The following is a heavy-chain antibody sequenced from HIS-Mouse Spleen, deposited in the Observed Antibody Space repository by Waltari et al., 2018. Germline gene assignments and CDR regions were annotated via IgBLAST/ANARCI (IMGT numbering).Heavy chain of an antibody. V-gene: IGHV4-39*07. J-gene: IGHJ5*02. Sequence: QLQLQESGPGLVKPSETLSLTCSVSGGSISSSSYYWGWIRQPPGKGLEWIGSIYYSGSTYYNPSLKSRVTISVDTTKNQFSLKLSSVTAADTAVYYCARDQVGAKVDPWGQGTLVTVSS. CDR1: GGSISSSSYY. D-gene: IGHD1-26*01. CDR2: IYYSGST. CDR3: ARDQVGAKVDP.